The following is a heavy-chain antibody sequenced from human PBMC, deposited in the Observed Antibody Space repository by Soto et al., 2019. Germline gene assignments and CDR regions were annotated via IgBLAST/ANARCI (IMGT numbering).Heavy chain of an antibody. V-gene: IGHV1-69*13. CDR1: GGTFRSYA. CDR2: IIPIFGTA. Sequence: ASVKVSCKASGGTFRSYAISGVRQAPRQGLEWMGGIIPIFGTANYAQKFQGRVTITAGESTSTAYMELSSLRSEDTAVYYCARDSYPYYYDSSGYYYFSGFDYWGQGTLVTVSS. D-gene: IGHD3-22*01. CDR3: ARDSYPYYYDSSGYYYFSGFDY. J-gene: IGHJ4*02.